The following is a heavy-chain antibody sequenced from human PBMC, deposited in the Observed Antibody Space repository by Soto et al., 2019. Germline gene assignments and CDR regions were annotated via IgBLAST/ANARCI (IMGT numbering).Heavy chain of an antibody. CDR2: MIGDGTSW. CDR3: AKDLRPDGKYDLDY. CDR1: GFNFKIYA. V-gene: IGHV3-23*01. D-gene: IGHD1-26*01. J-gene: IGHJ4*02. Sequence: EVQLLESGGGLAQAGGSLRLSCAASGFNFKIYAMNWIRQAPGKGLEWVSVMIGDGTSWAYAVSVMGRFTNSRDNSKNMLYLQMNNLRAEDTAIDYCAKDLRPDGKYDLDYWGQGTLVTVSS.